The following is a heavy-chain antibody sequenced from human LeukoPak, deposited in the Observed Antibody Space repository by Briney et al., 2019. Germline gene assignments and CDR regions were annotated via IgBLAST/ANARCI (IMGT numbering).Heavy chain of an antibody. CDR1: GFTFSSYW. CDR2: INHNGNVN. CDR3: ARGGGLDV. D-gene: IGHD3-16*01. Sequence: GGSLRLSCAASGFTFSSYWMNWTRQAPGKGLEWVASINHNGNVNYYVDSVKGRFTISRDNAKNSLYLQMSNLRAEDTAVYFCARGGGLDVWGQGAAVTVSS. J-gene: IGHJ6*02. V-gene: IGHV3-7*03.